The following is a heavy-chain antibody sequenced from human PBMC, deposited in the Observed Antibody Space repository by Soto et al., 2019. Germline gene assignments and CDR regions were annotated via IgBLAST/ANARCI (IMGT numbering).Heavy chain of an antibody. Sequence: QVQLQESGPGLVKPSQTLSLTCSVSGVSVSSDIYYWSWIRHHPGKGLEWIGYIYYIGNTYYNPSLGGRVTISLDTSKNHFSLRLRSVTPADTAVYYCARYPVVVVPAANYGLDVWGQGTTVTVSS. D-gene: IGHD2-2*01. J-gene: IGHJ6*02. CDR2: IYYIGNT. V-gene: IGHV4-31*03. CDR3: ARYPVVVVPAANYGLDV. CDR1: GVSVSSDIYY.